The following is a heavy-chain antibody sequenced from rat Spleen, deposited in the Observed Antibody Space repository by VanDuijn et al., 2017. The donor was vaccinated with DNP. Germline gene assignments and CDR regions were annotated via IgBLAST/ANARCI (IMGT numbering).Heavy chain of an antibody. CDR3: ARLNSGHFDY. J-gene: IGHJ2*01. CDR2: IRYDGGST. Sequence: EVQLVESGGGLVQPGRSLKLSCAASGFTFSAYYMAWIRQAPTKGLEWVAYIRYDGGSTKYGDSVKGRLTISRDNAKNTLFLQMNSLRSEDMATYYGARLNSGHFDYWGKGVMVPVSS. V-gene: IGHV5-22*01. D-gene: IGHD4-3*01. CDR1: GFTFSAYY.